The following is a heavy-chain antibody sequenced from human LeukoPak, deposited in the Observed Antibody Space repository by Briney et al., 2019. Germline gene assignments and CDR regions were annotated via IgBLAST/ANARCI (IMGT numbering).Heavy chain of an antibody. V-gene: IGHV3-21*01. CDR1: GFTFSSYG. CDR2: ISSSLSYI. J-gene: IGHJ4*02. Sequence: GGSLRLSCAASGFTFSSYGMHWVRQAPGKGLEWVSSISSSLSYIYYADSVKGRFTISRDNAKNSLYLQMNSLRAEDTAVYYCGRDTDFDYWGQGTLVTVSS. CDR3: GRDTDFDY.